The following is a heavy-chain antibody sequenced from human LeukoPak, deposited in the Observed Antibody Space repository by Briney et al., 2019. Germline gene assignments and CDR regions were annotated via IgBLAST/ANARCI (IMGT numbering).Heavy chain of an antibody. V-gene: IGHV3-23*01. CDR2: ISGSGDNT. CDR1: GFTFSSYA. J-gene: IGHJ3*02. Sequence: TGGSLRLSCAASGFTFSSYAMSWVRQPPGKGLEWVSGISGSGDNTYYADSVKGRFTISRDNSKKTLYLHLNSLRVEDAAVYYCARRVAVAPMYAFDIWGQGTMVTVSS. CDR3: ARRVAVAPMYAFDI. D-gene: IGHD6-13*01.